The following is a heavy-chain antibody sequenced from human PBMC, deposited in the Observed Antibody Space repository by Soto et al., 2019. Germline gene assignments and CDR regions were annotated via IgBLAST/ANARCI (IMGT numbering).Heavy chain of an antibody. Sequence: VQSGTEMKTPGASVKVTCKTSRYTFTGYNMHWVRQAPGRGLEWMGWIDPDSGDTNYVQKFQGRVTMTRDTSSATAYLEVSGLRRDDTAIYYCARSHSAYYYYGMDAWGQGTAVSVSS. CDR3: ARSHSAYYYYGMDA. CDR2: IDPDSGDT. V-gene: IGHV1-2*02. CDR1: RYTFTGYN. J-gene: IGHJ6*02.